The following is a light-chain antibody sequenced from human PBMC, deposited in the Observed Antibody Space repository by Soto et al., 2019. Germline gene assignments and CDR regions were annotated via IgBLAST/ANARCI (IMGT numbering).Light chain of an antibody. CDR2: DAS. V-gene: IGKV1-5*01. J-gene: IGKJ1*01. CDR1: QSINRW. CDR3: QQYNTYAWA. Sequence: DIQMTQSPSTLSASVGDRVIISCRASQSINRWLAWYQQKPGKAPKLLIYDASSLQSGVTSGFSGSGSGTEFTLTISNLQPDDFATYYCQQYNTYAWAFGQGTKVDIK.